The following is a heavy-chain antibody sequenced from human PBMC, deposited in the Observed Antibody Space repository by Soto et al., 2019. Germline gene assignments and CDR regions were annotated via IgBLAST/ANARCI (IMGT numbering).Heavy chain of an antibody. D-gene: IGHD6-19*01. J-gene: IGHJ4*02. CDR1: GGTFSTSG. Sequence: QVHLVQSGAEVKKPGSSVKVSCKASGGTFSTSGISWVRQAPGQGLEWVGRIVPLLGTANYAQRFQGRVTITADESTSTAYMELSSLRSEDTAVYYRAREYSSGWSGYWGQGTLVAVSS. CDR2: IVPLLGTA. CDR3: AREYSSGWSGY. V-gene: IGHV1-69*01.